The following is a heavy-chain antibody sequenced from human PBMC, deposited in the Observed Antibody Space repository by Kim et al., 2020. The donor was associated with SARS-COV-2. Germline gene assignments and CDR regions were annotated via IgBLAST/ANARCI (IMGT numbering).Heavy chain of an antibody. Sequence: SETLSLTCTVSGGSISGHYSSWIRQPPGKGLEWIGYIYYSGSTNYNPSLKSRVPISLDTSKNQFSLKLTAVTAANTAVYYCVRRGVEWYFDLWGRGTVVTVSS. CDR3: VRRGVEWYFDL. J-gene: IGHJ2*01. D-gene: IGHD2-15*01. CDR2: IYYSGST. V-gene: IGHV4-59*08. CDR1: GGSISGHY.